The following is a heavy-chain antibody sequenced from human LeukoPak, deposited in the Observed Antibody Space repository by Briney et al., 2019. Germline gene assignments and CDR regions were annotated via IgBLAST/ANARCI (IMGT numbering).Heavy chain of an antibody. V-gene: IGHV4-59*01. D-gene: IGHD3-22*01. CDR3: ARSTYYYDSSGYPDYYYYYMDV. CDR2: IHYSGSA. J-gene: IGHJ6*03. CDR1: GGSITNYY. Sequence: TSETLSLTCTVSGGSITNYYWSWIRQPPGKGLEWIAYIHYSGSANYNPSLKSRVTISLDTSKNQFSLKLSSVTAADTAVYYCARSTYYYDSSGYPDYYYYYMDVWGKGTTVTISS.